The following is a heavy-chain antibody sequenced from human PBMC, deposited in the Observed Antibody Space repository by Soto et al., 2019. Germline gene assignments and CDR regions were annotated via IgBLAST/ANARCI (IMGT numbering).Heavy chain of an antibody. V-gene: IGHV3-21*01. J-gene: IGHJ6*02. D-gene: IGHD2-15*01. CDR2: ISSSSSYI. CDR1: GFTFSSYS. CDR3: ARGPHCGRSGGSCYNLAYGMDV. Sequence: EVQLVESGGGLVKPGGSLRLSCAASGFTFSSYSMNWVRQAPGKGLEWVSSISSSSSYIYYADSVKGRFTISRDNAKNSLYLQMNSLRAEDTAVYYCARGPHCGRSGGSCYNLAYGMDVWGQGTTVTVSS.